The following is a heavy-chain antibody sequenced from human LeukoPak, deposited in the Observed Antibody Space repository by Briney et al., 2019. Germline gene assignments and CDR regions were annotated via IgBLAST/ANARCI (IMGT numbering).Heavy chain of an antibody. V-gene: IGHV4-59*01. D-gene: IGHD1-7*01. CDR3: ARGTRADY. J-gene: IGHJ4*02. CDR2: IYYSGST. CDR1: GGSISSYY. Sequence: KPSETLSLTCTVSGGSISSYYWSWVRQPPGKGLEWIGYIYYSGSTNYSPSLKSRVTISVDTSKNQFSLKLSSVTAADTAVYYCARGTRADYWGQGTLVTVSS.